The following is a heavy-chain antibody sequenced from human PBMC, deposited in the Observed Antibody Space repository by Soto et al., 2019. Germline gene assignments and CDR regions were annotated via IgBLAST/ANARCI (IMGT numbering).Heavy chain of an antibody. V-gene: IGHV4-30-4*08. CDR3: ARGPSADKVDY. D-gene: IGHD3-3*01. J-gene: IGHJ4*02. Sequence: SETLSLTCTVSGASVTSNNYNWGWIRQPPGKGLEWIGHIYGSGSTYTNPSLRSRGTISVDTSKNHFSLKLSSVTAADTAIYYCARGPSADKVDYWGQGALVTVSS. CDR1: GASVTSNNYN. CDR2: IYGSGST.